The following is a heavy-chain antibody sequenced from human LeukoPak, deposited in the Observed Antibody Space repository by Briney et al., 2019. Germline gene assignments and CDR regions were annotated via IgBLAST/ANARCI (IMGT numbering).Heavy chain of an antibody. Sequence: GGSLRLSCAASGFTFDDYAMHWVRQAPGKGLEWVSGISWNSGSIGYADSVKGRFTISRDNAKNSLYLQMNSLRAEDMALYYCAKGASYSSSWYWSDHWGQGTLVTVSS. V-gene: IGHV3-9*03. CDR2: ISWNSGSI. D-gene: IGHD6-13*01. J-gene: IGHJ5*02. CDR3: AKGASYSSSWYWSDH. CDR1: GFTFDDYA.